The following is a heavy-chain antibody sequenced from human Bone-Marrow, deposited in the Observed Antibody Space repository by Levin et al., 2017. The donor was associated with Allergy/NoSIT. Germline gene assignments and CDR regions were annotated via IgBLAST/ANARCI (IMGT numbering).Heavy chain of an antibody. CDR2: INSDGSST. J-gene: IGHJ4*02. Sequence: GGSLRLSCAASGFTFSSYWMHWVRQAPGKGLVWVSRINSDGSSTSYADSVKGRFTISRDNAKNTLYLQMNSLRAEDTAVYYCAREDVVYCSGGSCHPFDYWGQGTLVTVSS. D-gene: IGHD2-15*01. V-gene: IGHV3-74*01. CDR3: AREDVVYCSGGSCHPFDY. CDR1: GFTFSSYW.